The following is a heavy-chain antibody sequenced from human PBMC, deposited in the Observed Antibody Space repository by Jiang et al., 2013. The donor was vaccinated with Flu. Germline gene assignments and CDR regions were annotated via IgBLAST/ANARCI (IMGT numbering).Heavy chain of an antibody. J-gene: IGHJ4*02. Sequence: LLKPSETLSLTCTVSGYSISSGYYWGWIRQPPGKGLEWIGSIYHSGSTYYNPSLKSRVTISVDTSKNQFSLKLSSVTAADTAVYYCARWDSSSWQQPQIDYWGQGTLVTVSS. V-gene: IGHV4-38-2*02. CDR2: IYHSGST. CDR1: GYSISSGYY. CDR3: ARWDSSSWQQPQIDY. D-gene: IGHD6-13*01.